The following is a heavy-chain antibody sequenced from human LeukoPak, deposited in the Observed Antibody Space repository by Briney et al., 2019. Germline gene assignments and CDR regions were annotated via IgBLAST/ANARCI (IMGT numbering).Heavy chain of an antibody. CDR2: INPSGGST. Sequence: ASVKVSCKASGYTFTSYYMHWVRQAPGQGLEWMGIINPSGGSTSYAQKFQGRVTMTRDTSTSIVYMELSSLRSEDTAVYYCARESRGGYYFDYWGQGTLVTVSS. V-gene: IGHV1-46*01. J-gene: IGHJ4*02. D-gene: IGHD3-16*01. CDR3: ARESRGGYYFDY. CDR1: GYTFTSYY.